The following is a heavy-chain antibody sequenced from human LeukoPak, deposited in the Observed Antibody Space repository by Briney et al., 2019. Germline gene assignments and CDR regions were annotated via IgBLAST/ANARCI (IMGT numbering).Heavy chain of an antibody. CDR1: GGSISSYY. D-gene: IGHD4-17*01. J-gene: IGHJ2*01. V-gene: IGHV4-59*08. CDR2: IYYSGST. Sequence: SETLSLTCTVSGGSISSYYWSWIRQPPGKGLEWIGYIYYSGSTNYNPSLKSRVTMSVDTSKNQFSLKLSSVTAADTALYYCASLNGDPSYWSFDLWGRGTLVTVSS. CDR3: ASLNGDPSYWSFDL.